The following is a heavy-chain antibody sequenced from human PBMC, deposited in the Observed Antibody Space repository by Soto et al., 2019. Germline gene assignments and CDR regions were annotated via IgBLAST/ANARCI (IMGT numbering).Heavy chain of an antibody. CDR3: GRGDSGGDYPLYDP. CDR2: IDASGSYT. D-gene: IGHD5-12*01. CDR1: GYSFTNYW. V-gene: IGHV5-10-1*01. J-gene: IGHJ5*02. Sequence: GESLKISCQGSGYSFTNYWINWVRQMPGKGLEWMGRIDASGSYTDYSPSFQGHVTCATDKAISTAFLQWSSLRASDTASEDGGRGDSGGDYPLYDPWGQGTLVTVSS.